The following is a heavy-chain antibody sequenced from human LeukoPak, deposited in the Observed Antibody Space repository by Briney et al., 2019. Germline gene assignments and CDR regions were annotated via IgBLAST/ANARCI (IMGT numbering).Heavy chain of an antibody. D-gene: IGHD6-13*01. CDR3: AKDESSNSPRALDY. CDR1: GFTFSSYG. CDR2: IRYDGINK. V-gene: IGHV3-30*02. J-gene: IGHJ4*02. Sequence: GGSLRLSCAASGFTFSSYGMHWVRQAPGKGLEWVAFIRYDGINKYYADSVKGRFTISRDYSKNTLYLQMNSLRVEDTAVYYCAKDESSNSPRALDYWGQGTLVTVSS.